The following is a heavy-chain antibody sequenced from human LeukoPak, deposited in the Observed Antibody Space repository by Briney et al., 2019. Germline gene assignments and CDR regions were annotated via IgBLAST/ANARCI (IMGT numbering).Heavy chain of an antibody. CDR3: ARDWSECGSGGVHWYFDL. V-gene: IGHV3-11*06. Sequence: GRFTISRDNAKNSLYLQMNSLRAEDTAVYYCARDWSECGSGGVHWYFDLWGRGTLVTVSS. J-gene: IGHJ2*01. D-gene: IGHD3-3*01.